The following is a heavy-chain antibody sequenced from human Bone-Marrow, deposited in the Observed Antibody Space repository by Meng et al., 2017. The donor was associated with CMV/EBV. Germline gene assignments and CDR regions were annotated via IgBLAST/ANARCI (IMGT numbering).Heavy chain of an antibody. CDR2: IRYDGNNK. J-gene: IGHJ4*02. CDR3: AREAQLSYAGSFQVDY. CDR1: GFIFTSHG. V-gene: IGHV3-30*02. D-gene: IGHD2-8*01. Sequence: GGSLRLSCAASGFIFTSHGMHWVRQAPGKGLEWVSFIRYDGNNKYYADSVRGRFTVSRDNSKNTLYLQMDSLRVEDTAVYYCAREAQLSYAGSFQVDYWGQGMLV.